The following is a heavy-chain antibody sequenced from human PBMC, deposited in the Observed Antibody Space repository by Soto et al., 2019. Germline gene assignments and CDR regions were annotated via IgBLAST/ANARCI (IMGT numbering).Heavy chain of an antibody. CDR1: GYTFINYG. CDR3: ARSSGRGYYALSY. CDR2: TSAYNGNT. Sequence: QVQLVQSGAEVKKPGASVKVSCKASGYTFINYGISWVRQAPGQGLEWMGWTSAYNGNTNYAQKLQDRVTMTTDTSTNTAYMEVRSLQSDDTAVYYCARSSGRGYYALSYWGQGTLVTVSS. V-gene: IGHV1-18*01. D-gene: IGHD3-22*01. J-gene: IGHJ4*02.